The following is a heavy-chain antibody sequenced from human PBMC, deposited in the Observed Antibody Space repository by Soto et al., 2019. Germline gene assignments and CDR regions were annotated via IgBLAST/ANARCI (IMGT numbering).Heavy chain of an antibody. CDR1: GDSISSGDYY. Sequence: SETLSLTCTVSGDSISSGDYYWSWIRQPPGKGLEWIGYIYYSGSTYYNPSLKSRVTISVDTSENQFSLKLSSVTAADTAVYYCARDNYYDSSGYYYHYFDYWGQGTPVTVSS. V-gene: IGHV4-30-4*01. D-gene: IGHD3-22*01. CDR3: ARDNYYDSSGYYYHYFDY. CDR2: IYYSGST. J-gene: IGHJ4*02.